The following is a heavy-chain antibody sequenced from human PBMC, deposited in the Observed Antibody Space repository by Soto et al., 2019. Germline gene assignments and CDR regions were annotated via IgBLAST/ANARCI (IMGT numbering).Heavy chain of an antibody. Sequence: GGSLRLSCAASGFTFSSYGMHWVRQAPGKGLEWVAVISYDGSNKYYADSVKGRFTISRDNSKNTLYLQMNSLRAEDTAVYYCAKRPPGSSGWYGLDYWGQGTLVTVSS. D-gene: IGHD6-19*01. J-gene: IGHJ4*02. V-gene: IGHV3-30*18. CDR1: GFTFSSYG. CDR3: AKRPPGSSGWYGLDY. CDR2: ISYDGSNK.